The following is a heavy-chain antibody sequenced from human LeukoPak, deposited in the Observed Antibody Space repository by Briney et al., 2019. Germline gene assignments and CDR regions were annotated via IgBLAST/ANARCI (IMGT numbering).Heavy chain of an antibody. V-gene: IGHV4-34*01. D-gene: IGHD2-15*01. CDR2: INHSGST. CDR3: ARLVTRVVVVAATHWFDP. CDR1: GGSFSGYY. J-gene: IGHJ5*02. Sequence: SETLSLTCAVYGGSFSGYYRSWIRQPPRKGLEWIGEINHSGSTNYNPSLKSRVTISVDTSKNQFSLKLSSVTAADTAVYYCARLVTRVVVVAATHWFDPWGQGTLVTVSS.